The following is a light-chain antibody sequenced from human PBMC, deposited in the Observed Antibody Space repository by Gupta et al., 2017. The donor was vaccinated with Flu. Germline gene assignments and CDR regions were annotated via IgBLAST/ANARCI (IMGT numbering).Light chain of an antibody. J-gene: IGKJ4*01. CDR3: QQRSNWPRALT. CDR1: QSVSSY. V-gene: IGKV3-11*01. Sequence: EIVLTQSPATLSLSPGERATLSCRASQSVSSYLAWYQQKPGQAPRLLIYDASNRATGIPARFSGSGSGTDFTLTISSPEPEEFAVYYCQQRSNWPRALTFGGGTKVEIK. CDR2: DAS.